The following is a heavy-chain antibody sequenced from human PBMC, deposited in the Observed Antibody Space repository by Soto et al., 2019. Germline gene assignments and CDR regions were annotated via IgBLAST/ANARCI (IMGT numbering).Heavy chain of an antibody. CDR1: GGSISSYY. CDR2: IYYSGST. CDR3: ARGTVGSSSWYDKYYFDY. J-gene: IGHJ4*02. D-gene: IGHD6-13*01. V-gene: IGHV4-59*01. Sequence: SETLSLTCTVSGGSISSYYWSWIRQPPGKGLEWIGYIYYSGSTNYNPSLKSRVTISVDTSKNQFSLKLSSVTAADTAVYYCARGTVGSSSWYDKYYFDYWGQGTLVTVSS.